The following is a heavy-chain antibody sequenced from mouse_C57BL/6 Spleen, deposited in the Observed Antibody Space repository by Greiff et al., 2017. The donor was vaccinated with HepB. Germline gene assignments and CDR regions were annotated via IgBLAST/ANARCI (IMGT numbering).Heavy chain of an antibody. CDR3: SEDSAVYYCAWGGAATDDYAMDY. V-gene: IGHV1-87*01. CDR2: GQGLEWIG. D-gene: IGHD1-2*01. J-gene: IGHJ4*01. CDR1: YTFSRRVH. Sequence: QVQLQQSGPELARPWASVKISCQAFYTFSRRVHFAIRDTNYWMQWVKQRPGQGLEWIGAIYPGNGDTSYNQKFKGKATLTADKSSSTAYMQLSSLTSEDSAVYYCAWGGAATDDYAMDYWGQGTSVTVSS.